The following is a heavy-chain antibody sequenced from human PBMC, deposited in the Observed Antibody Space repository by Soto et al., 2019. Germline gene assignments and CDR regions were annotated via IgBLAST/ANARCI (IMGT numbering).Heavy chain of an antibody. J-gene: IGHJ4*02. CDR1: GGSISSGDYY. CDR3: ARVRRSGGSCL. CDR2: IYYSGST. D-gene: IGHD2-15*01. V-gene: IGHV4-30-4*01. Sequence: QVQLQESGPGLVKPSQTLSLTCTVSGGSISSGDYYWSWIRQPPGKGLEWIGYIYYSGSTYYNPSLTSRVTISVDTSKTQFALKLSSVTAADTAVYYCARVRRSGGSCLWGQGTLVTVSS.